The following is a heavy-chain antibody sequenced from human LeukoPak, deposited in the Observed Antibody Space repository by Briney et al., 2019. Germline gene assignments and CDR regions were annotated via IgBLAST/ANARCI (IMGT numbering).Heavy chain of an antibody. CDR1: GYTFTSYG. J-gene: IGHJ4*02. D-gene: IGHD2-2*01. CDR2: IIPIFGTA. CDR3: ARALNVPAAHFDY. Sequence: ASVKVSCKASGYTFTSYGISWVRQAPGQGLEWMGRIIPIFGTANYAQKFQGRVTITTDESTSTAYMELSSLRSEDTAVYYCARALNVPAAHFDYWGQGTLVTVSS. V-gene: IGHV1-69*05.